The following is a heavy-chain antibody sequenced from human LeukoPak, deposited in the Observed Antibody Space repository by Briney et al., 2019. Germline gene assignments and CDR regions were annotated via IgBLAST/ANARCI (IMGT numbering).Heavy chain of an antibody. J-gene: IGHJ4*02. CDR2: ISYDGSNK. Sequence: PGGSLRLSCAASGFSFSSYAMHWVRQAPGKGLEWVAVISYDGSNKYYADSVKGRFTISRDNSKNTLYLQMNSLRAEDTAVYYCAKDFGIYDTTTDYWGQGTLVTVSS. CDR1: GFSFSSYA. CDR3: AKDFGIYDTTTDY. V-gene: IGHV3-30*04. D-gene: IGHD2/OR15-2a*01.